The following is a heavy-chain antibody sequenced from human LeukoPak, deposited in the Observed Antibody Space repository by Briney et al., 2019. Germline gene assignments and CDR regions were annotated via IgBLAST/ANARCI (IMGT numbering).Heavy chain of an antibody. CDR2: IYHSGST. J-gene: IGHJ4*02. D-gene: IGHD3-3*01. Sequence: SETLSLTCAVSGGSISSGGYSWSWIRQPPGKGLEWIGYIYHSGSTYYNPSLKSRVTISVDRSKNQFSLKLSSVTAADTAVYYCARRPYYDFWSGYYTAGSYFDYWGQGTLVTVSS. V-gene: IGHV4-30-2*01. CDR1: GGSISSGGYS. CDR3: ARRPYYDFWSGYYTAGSYFDY.